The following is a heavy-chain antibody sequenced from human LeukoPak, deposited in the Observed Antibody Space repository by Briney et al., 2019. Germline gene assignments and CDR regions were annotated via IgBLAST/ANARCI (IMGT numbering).Heavy chain of an antibody. J-gene: IGHJ4*02. D-gene: IGHD2-21*02. CDR1: GFTFSTYG. CDR3: AKAVDDYFFDY. V-gene: IGHV3-30*18. Sequence: PGGSLRLSCAASGFTFSTYGMHWVRQAPGKGLEWVAVISHDGGRPSYADSVKGRFTISRDNSKNTLYLQMSSLGPEDTAAYYCAKAVDDYFFDYWGQGTLVTVSS. CDR2: ISHDGGRP.